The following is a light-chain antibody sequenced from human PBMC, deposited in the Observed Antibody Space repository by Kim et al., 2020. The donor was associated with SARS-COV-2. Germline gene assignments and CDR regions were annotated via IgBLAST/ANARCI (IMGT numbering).Light chain of an antibody. J-gene: IGLJ3*02. CDR1: SSDIGGYNF. CDR2: DVD. CDR3: LSYTSSGASM. V-gene: IGLV2-14*03. Sequence: QYALTQPASVSGSPGQSITFSCAGTSSDIGGYNFVSWFQQHPGRAPKLMISDVDKRPSGVSNRFSGSKSGNTASLTISGLQAEDEADYYCLSYTSSGASMFGGGTQLTVL.